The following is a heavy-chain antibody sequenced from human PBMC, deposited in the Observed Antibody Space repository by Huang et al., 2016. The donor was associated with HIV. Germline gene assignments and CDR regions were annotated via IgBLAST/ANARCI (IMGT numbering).Heavy chain of an antibody. CDR1: GYTFSNYD. CDR2: MNTNSGNT. Sequence: QVQLVQSGAEVKKPGASVKVSCKASGYTFSNYDINWVRQAPGQGLEWMGWMNTNSGNTGYARKFQGRGTMTRSTSISTAYMELSRLRFEDTAVYYCATLPPVNYGRSGGRVRDYWGQGSLVTVSS. CDR3: ATLPPVNYGRSGGRVRDY. J-gene: IGHJ4*02. D-gene: IGHD2-15*01. V-gene: IGHV1-8*01.